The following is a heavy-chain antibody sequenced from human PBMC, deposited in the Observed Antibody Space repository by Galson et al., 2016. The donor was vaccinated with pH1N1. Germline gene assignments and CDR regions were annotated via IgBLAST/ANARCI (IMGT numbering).Heavy chain of an antibody. D-gene: IGHD1-1*01. CDR2: IIPIYGTP. J-gene: IGHJ6*02. Sequence: SVKVSCKASGGSFAKYAVSWVRQAPGQGLEWMGRIIPIYGTPNYAQKFQDRLTITADEYTNTVYMELNSLISADTAIYYCARPGRTETTKEGLVWGHGMDVWGQGTTVTVSS. CDR1: GGSFAKYA. CDR3: ARPGRTETTKEGLVWGHGMDV. V-gene: IGHV1-69*13.